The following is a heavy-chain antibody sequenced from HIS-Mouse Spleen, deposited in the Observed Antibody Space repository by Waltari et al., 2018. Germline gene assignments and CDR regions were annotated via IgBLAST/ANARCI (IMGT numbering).Heavy chain of an antibody. D-gene: IGHD6-13*01. J-gene: IGHJ2*01. V-gene: IGHV4-39*07. CDR1: GGSITRSRYY. CDR2: IYYSGST. Sequence: QLQLQESGPGLVKPSETLSLTCTVPGGSITRSRYYWGRIRQPPGKGLEWIGSIYYSGSTYYNPSLKSRVTISVDTSKNQFSLKLSSVTAADTAVYYCAREIPYSSSWYDWYFDLWGRGTLVTVSS. CDR3: AREIPYSSSWYDWYFDL.